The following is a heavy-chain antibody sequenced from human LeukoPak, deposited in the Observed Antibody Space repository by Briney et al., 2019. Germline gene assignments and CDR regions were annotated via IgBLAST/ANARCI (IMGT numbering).Heavy chain of an antibody. J-gene: IGHJ6*03. Sequence: SVKVSCKASGGTFSSYAISWVRQAPGQGLEWMGGIIPIFGTANYAQKFQGRVTITADESTSTAYMELSSLRSEDTAVYYCAGVVPAAMRYYYMDVWGKGTTVTVSS. CDR1: GGTFSSYA. V-gene: IGHV1-69*13. CDR3: AGVVPAAMRYYYMDV. CDR2: IIPIFGTA. D-gene: IGHD2-2*01.